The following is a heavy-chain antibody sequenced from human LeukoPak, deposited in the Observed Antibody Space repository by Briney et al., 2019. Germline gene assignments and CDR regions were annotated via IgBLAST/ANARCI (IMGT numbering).Heavy chain of an antibody. CDR2: ISTHNGDT. CDR3: ARDTTTFDP. V-gene: IGHV1-18*01. J-gene: IGHJ5*02. Sequence: ASVTVSFKASGYTFTSYGISWVRQAPGQGLEWMGWISTHNGDTNYAQKFQGRVIMTTDTSMSTAYMEMRSLRSDDTAVYYCARDTTTFDPWGQGTLVTVSS. D-gene: IGHD2/OR15-2a*01. CDR1: GYTFTSYG.